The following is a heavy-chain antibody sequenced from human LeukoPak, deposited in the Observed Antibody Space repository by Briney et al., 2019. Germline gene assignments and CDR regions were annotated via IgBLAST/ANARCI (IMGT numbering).Heavy chain of an antibody. CDR2: INHSGST. Sequence: PSETLSLTCAVYGGSFSGYYWSWIRQPPGKGLEWIGEINHSGSTNYNPSLKSRVTISVDTSKSQFSLKLSSVTAADTAVYYCARGDDFWSGYYSAPYYYYYGMDVWGQGTTVTVSS. V-gene: IGHV4-34*01. D-gene: IGHD3-3*01. J-gene: IGHJ6*02. CDR1: GGSFSGYY. CDR3: ARGDDFWSGYYSAPYYYYYGMDV.